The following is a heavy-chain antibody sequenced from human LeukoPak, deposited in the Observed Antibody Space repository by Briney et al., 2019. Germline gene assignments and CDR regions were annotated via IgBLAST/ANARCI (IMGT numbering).Heavy chain of an antibody. J-gene: IGHJ6*02. Sequence: GGSLRLSCAASGLTFSRYYMHWVRQAPGKGLEWVAVISYDGSNKYYADSVKGRFTISRDNSKNTLYLQMNSLRAEDTAVYYCAKDLAVAGTNYYYGMDVWGQGTTVTVSS. CDR2: ISYDGSNK. V-gene: IGHV3-30*18. CDR3: AKDLAVAGTNYYYGMDV. CDR1: GLTFSRYY. D-gene: IGHD6-19*01.